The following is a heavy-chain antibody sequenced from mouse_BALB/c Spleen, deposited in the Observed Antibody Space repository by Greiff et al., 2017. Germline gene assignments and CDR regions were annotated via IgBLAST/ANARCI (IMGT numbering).Heavy chain of an antibody. CDR2: ISNGGGST. Sequence: DVKLVESGGGLVQPGGSLKLSCAASGFTFSSYTMSWVRQTPEKRLEWVAYISNGGGSTYYPDTVKGRFTISRDNAKNTLYLQMSSLKSEDTAMYYCARRGNYVNYFDYWGQGTTLTVSS. V-gene: IGHV5-12-2*01. CDR1: GFTFSSYT. D-gene: IGHD2-1*01. CDR3: ARRGNYVNYFDY. J-gene: IGHJ2*01.